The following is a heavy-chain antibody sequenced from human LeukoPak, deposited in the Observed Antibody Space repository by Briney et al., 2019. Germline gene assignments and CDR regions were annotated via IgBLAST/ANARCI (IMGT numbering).Heavy chain of an antibody. V-gene: IGHV1-69*13. CDR3: AREVAGRLYFDY. CDR2: IIPIFGTA. D-gene: IGHD6-19*01. Sequence: SVKVSCKASGGTFSSYAISWVRQAPGQGLEWMGGIIPIFGTANYAQKFQGRVTITADESTSTAYMELSSLRSEDTAVYYCAREVAGRLYFDYWGQETLVTVSS. CDR1: GGTFSSYA. J-gene: IGHJ4*02.